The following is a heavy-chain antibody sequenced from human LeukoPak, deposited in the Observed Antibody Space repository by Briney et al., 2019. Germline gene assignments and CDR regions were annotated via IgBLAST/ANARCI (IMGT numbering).Heavy chain of an antibody. V-gene: IGHV4-59*01. J-gene: IGHJ4*02. D-gene: IGHD3-22*01. CDR1: GGSIGSYY. CDR3: ARQSISGSSLSYFDY. CDR2: IYDSGST. Sequence: SETLSLTCAVSGGSIGSYYWSWIRQPPGKGLEWIGNIYDSGSTNYNPSLKSRVTISVDTSKNQCSLKLSSVTAADTAVYYCARQSISGSSLSYFDYWGQGTLVNVSS.